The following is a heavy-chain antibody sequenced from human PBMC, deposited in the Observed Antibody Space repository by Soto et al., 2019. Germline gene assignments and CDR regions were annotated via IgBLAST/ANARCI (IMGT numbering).Heavy chain of an antibody. CDR3: AGIVVVPAATAAFDI. CDR2: FDPEDGET. CDR1: GYTLSELS. V-gene: IGHV1-24*01. Sequence: ASVKVSCKVSGYTLSELSMHWVRQAPGKGLEWMGGFDPEDGETIYAQKFQGRVTMTEDTSTDTAYMELSSLRSEDTAVYYCAGIVVVPAATAAFDIWGQGTMVTVSS. D-gene: IGHD2-2*01. J-gene: IGHJ3*02.